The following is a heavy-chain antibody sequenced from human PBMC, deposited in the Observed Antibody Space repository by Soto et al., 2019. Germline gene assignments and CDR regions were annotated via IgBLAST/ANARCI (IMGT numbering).Heavy chain of an antibody. CDR1: GYTLTIYY. Sequence: GASVKVSCKASGYTLTIYYMHWVRQAPGQGLEWMGIINPSGGSTSYAQKFQGRVTMTRDTSTSTVYMELSSLRSEDTAVYYCARDPPSQAVAPIYGMDVWGQGTRVTVCS. J-gene: IGHJ6*02. D-gene: IGHD6-19*01. V-gene: IGHV1-46*01. CDR2: INPSGGST. CDR3: ARDPPSQAVAPIYGMDV.